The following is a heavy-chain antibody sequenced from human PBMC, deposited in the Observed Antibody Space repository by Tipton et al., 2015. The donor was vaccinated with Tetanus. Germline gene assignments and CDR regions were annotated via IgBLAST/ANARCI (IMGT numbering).Heavy chain of an antibody. D-gene: IGHD3-22*01. V-gene: IGHV3-33*01. CDR2: TWSHGGNI. CDR1: GFIFNSYG. CDR3: ARDGDTSGHYGIFDS. Sequence: SLRLSCATSGFIFNSYGIHWVRQAPGKGLEWVAVTWSHGGNIYYADSVKGRCAVSRDNSKKTVYLQMNSLSAEDTAVYYCARDGDTSGHYGIFDSWGQGTLLIVSS. J-gene: IGHJ4*02.